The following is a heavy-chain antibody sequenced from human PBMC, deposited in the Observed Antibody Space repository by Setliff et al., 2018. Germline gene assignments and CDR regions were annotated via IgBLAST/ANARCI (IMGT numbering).Heavy chain of an antibody. CDR3: ARAGLGYSSGWYGHDAFDI. CDR2: IYYSGST. J-gene: IGHJ3*02. CDR1: GGSISSYY. Sequence: SETLSLTCTVSGGSISSYYWSWIRQPPGKGLEWIGYIYYSGSTNYNPSLKSRVTISVDTSKNQFSLKLSSVTAADTAVYYCARAGLGYSSGWYGHDAFDIWGQGTMVTVSS. V-gene: IGHV4-59*01. D-gene: IGHD6-19*01.